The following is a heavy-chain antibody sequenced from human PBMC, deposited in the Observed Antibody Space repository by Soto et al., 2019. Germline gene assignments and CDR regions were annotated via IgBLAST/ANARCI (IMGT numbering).Heavy chain of an antibody. D-gene: IGHD2-21*01. CDR2: VSHHGTS. J-gene: IGHJ5*02. V-gene: IGHV4-34*01. Sequence: PSETLSLTCVVYDGSLTEYHWSWVRQTPGKGLEWIGEVSHHGTSHYNPSLGSRVIMSFDTSKDQFSLTLQSVTAADTGIYYCARGQSAGDVFLPSPVHFDPCGPGTPVT. CDR3: ARGQSAGDVFLPSPVHFDP. CDR1: DGSLTEYH.